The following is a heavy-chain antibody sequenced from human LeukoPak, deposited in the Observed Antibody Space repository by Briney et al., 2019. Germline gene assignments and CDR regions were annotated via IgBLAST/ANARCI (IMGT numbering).Heavy chain of an antibody. V-gene: IGHV1-69*13. CDR1: GGTFSSYA. Sequence: RASVKVSCKASGGTFSSYAISWVRQAPGQGLEWMGGIIPIFGTANYAQKFQGRVTITADESTSTAYMELSSLRSEDTAVYYCARVNYDISTGYYVTPDVWGKGTTVTVSS. D-gene: IGHD3-9*01. J-gene: IGHJ6*04. CDR3: ARVNYDISTGYYVTPDV. CDR2: IIPIFGTA.